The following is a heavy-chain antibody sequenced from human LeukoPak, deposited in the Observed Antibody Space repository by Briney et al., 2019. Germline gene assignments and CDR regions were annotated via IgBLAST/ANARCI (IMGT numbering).Heavy chain of an antibody. Sequence: GGSLRLSCAASGFTFSSYAMSWVRQAPGKGLEWVSAISGTGSSTYYADSAKGRFTISRDNSKDTLFLQLNSLTAADTAMYFCAKASVAIPQYCNSWGQGTLVTVSS. V-gene: IGHV3-23*01. CDR1: GFTFSSYA. CDR3: AKASVAIPQYCNS. D-gene: IGHD2-2*02. J-gene: IGHJ5*02. CDR2: ISGTGSST.